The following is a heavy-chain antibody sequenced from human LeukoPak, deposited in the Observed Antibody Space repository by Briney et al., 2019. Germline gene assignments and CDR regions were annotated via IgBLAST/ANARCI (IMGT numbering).Heavy chain of an antibody. CDR1: GXIVSSNH. CDR3: ARDSVDTVMVTKFDS. CDR2: IYSDGST. D-gene: IGHD5-18*01. Sequence: GGSLRLSCAASGXIVSSNHMSWVRQAPGRGQEWVSIIYSDGSTYYADSVKGRFTVSRDNSKNTLYLQMNSLRAEDTAVYYCARDSVDTVMVTKFDSWGQGSLVTVSS. V-gene: IGHV3-66*01. J-gene: IGHJ4*02.